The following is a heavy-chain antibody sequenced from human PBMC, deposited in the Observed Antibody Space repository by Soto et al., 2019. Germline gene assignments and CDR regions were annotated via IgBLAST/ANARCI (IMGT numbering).Heavy chain of an antibody. V-gene: IGHV3-15*01. CDR3: TTDLWRIAVVVGSTGYFNP. CDR1: GFTFSDAW. J-gene: IGHJ5*02. D-gene: IGHD2-15*01. Sequence: GSLRLSCAASGFTFSDAWMSWVRQAPGKGLDWVGRIKSKSDGGTTEYAAPVRGRFTISRDDSKNTLYLQVNSLKTEDTAVYYCTTDLWRIAVVVGSTGYFNPWGQGTPVTVSS. CDR2: IKSKSDGGTT.